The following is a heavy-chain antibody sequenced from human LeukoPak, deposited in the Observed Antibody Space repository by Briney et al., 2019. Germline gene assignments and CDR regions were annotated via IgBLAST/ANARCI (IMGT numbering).Heavy chain of an antibody. V-gene: IGHV3-53*01. CDR1: GFTVSSNY. CDR3: ARVLSGRGSLYSYYYYMDV. J-gene: IGHJ6*03. D-gene: IGHD3-10*01. Sequence: GGSLRLSCAASGFTVSSNYMIWVRQAPGKGLEWVSVIYSGGRTYYVDSVKGRFTISRGISKNTLYLQMNSLRAEDTAVYYCARVLSGRGSLYSYYYYMDVWGKGTTVTISS. CDR2: IYSGGRT.